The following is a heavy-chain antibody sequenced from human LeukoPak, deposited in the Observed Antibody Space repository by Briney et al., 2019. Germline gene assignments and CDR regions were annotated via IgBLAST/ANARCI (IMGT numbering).Heavy chain of an antibody. CDR1: GYTFTSYD. CDR3: ASDYYGSGSFDY. D-gene: IGHD3-10*01. Sequence: ASVKVSCKASGYTFTSYDINWVRQATGQGLEWMGWMNPNSGNTGYAQKFQGRVTVTRNTSISTAYMELSSLGSEDTAVYYCASDYYGSGSFDYWGQGTLVTVSS. J-gene: IGHJ4*02. V-gene: IGHV1-8*01. CDR2: MNPNSGNT.